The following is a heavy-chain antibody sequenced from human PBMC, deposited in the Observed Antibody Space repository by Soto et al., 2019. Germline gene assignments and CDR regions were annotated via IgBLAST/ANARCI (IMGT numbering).Heavy chain of an antibody. J-gene: IGHJ6*02. CDR1: GYTFTGYY. V-gene: IGHV1-2*04. D-gene: IGHD3-3*01. Sequence: GASVKVSCKASGYTFTGYYMHWVRQAPGQGLEWMGWINPNSGGTNYAQKFQGWVTMTRDTSISTACMELSRLRSDDTAVYYCARVGSGRFLEWLLGDYGMDVWGQGTTVTVSS. CDR3: ARVGSGRFLEWLLGDYGMDV. CDR2: INPNSGGT.